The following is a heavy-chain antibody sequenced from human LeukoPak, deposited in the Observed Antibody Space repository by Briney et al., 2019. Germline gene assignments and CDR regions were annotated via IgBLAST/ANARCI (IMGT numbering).Heavy chain of an antibody. J-gene: IGHJ4*02. CDR1: GFTFSSYE. CDR3: ARVRNSYGYDY. Sequence: PGGSLRLSCAASGFTFSSYEMNWVRQAPGRGLEWVSYISSSGSTIYYADSVKGRFTISRDNAKNSLYLQMNSLRAEDTAVYYCARVRNSYGYDYWGQGTLVTVSS. D-gene: IGHD5-18*01. V-gene: IGHV3-48*03. CDR2: ISSSGSTI.